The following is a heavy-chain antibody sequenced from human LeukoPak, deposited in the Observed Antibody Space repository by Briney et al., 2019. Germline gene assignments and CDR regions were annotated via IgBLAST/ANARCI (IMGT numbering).Heavy chain of an antibody. V-gene: IGHV5-51*01. CDR3: ARQEYCSGGSCYTWFDP. Sequence: GESLKISCQGSGYSFSTYWIGWVRQMPGKGLEWMGIIYPADSDIRYSPSFQGQVTISADKSISTAYLQWSSLKASDTAMYYCARQEYCSGGSCYTWFDPWGQGTLVTVSS. D-gene: IGHD2-15*01. J-gene: IGHJ5*02. CDR2: IYPADSDI. CDR1: GYSFSTYW.